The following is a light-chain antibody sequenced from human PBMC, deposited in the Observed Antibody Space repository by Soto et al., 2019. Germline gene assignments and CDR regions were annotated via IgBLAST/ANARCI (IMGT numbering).Light chain of an antibody. CDR2: GAS. J-gene: IGKJ5*01. CDR1: QIVSSSD. Sequence: EIVLTQSPGTLSLSPGERTTLSCRASQIVSSSDLAWYHQRHGQAPRLLIYGASSRAIGIPDRFSASGSGTDFTLTISRLEPEDFAVYYCQQYGSSPIPFGQGTRLAIK. CDR3: QQYGSSPIP. V-gene: IGKV3-20*01.